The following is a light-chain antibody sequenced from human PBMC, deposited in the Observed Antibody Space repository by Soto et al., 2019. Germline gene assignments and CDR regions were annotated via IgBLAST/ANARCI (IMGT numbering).Light chain of an antibody. V-gene: IGKV1-39*01. Sequence: DIQITQSPSTLSAGVGDRVTITCRASQRISTYLNWYQQKPWKAPTLLIYAASSLQSFVPSRFSGGGSGTDFTLTINTLQPEDFAPYLCQQWYSSPRTFGQGTKVEIK. CDR3: QQWYSSPRT. CDR1: QRISTY. CDR2: AAS. J-gene: IGKJ1*01.